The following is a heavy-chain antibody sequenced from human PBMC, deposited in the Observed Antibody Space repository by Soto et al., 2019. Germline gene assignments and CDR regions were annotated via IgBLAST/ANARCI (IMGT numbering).Heavy chain of an antibody. CDR1: VGSVSSGSFY. Sequence: PSETLSLTCTFSVGSVSSGSFYCAWIRQPQGKGLEWIGFGSYSGTTNYKPSLKSRVTISVDTSRSQISLMVSSLTAADTAVYYCARGAKVTQYKYLGQGTLVKVSS. CDR3: ARGAKVTQYKY. J-gene: IGHJ4*02. CDR2: GSYSGTT. D-gene: IGHD2-21*02. V-gene: IGHV4-61*01.